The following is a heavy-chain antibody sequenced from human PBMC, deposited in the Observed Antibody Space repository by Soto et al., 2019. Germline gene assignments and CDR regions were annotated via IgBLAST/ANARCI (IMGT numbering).Heavy chain of an antibody. D-gene: IGHD1-7*01. J-gene: IGHJ4*02. CDR1: GDXVSSNGGAW. CDR3: ASRDPGTSVDY. Sequence: XLSLTCAISGDXVSSNGGAWTWVRQPPGQGLEWIGEIYRTGSTNYNPSLKSRVTISLDKSENQFSLKVTSLTAADTAVYYCASRDPGTSVDYWGQGTLGTVSS. V-gene: IGHV4-4*02. CDR2: IYRTGST.